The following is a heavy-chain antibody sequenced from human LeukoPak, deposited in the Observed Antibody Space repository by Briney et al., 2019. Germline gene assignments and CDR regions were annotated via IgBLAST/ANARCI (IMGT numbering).Heavy chain of an antibody. CDR1: GGSVGSGVYF. V-gene: IGHV4-61*02. Sequence: SQTLSLTCTVSGGSVGSGVYFWNWIRQPAGKGLEWIGRIYPRGNTNYNPSLESRVTISVDTSKNQFSLKLTSVTAADTAVYYCARGSNTCSGGSCPQFDPWGQGTLVTVSS. CDR3: ARGSNTCSGGSCPQFDP. CDR2: IYPRGNT. J-gene: IGHJ5*02. D-gene: IGHD2-15*01.